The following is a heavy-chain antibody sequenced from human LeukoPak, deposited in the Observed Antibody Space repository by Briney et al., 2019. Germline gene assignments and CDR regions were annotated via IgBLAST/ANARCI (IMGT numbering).Heavy chain of an antibody. J-gene: IGHJ6*03. CDR3: ARSSAAVMSYYYYYMDV. CDR2: IIPIFGTA. CDR1: GYTFTGYY. Sequence: SVKVSCKASGYTFTGYYMHWVRQAPGQGLEWMGGIIPIFGTANYAQKFQGRVTITADKSTSTAYMELSSLRSEDTAVYYCARSSAAVMSYYYYYMDVWGKGTTVTVSS. V-gene: IGHV1-69*06. D-gene: IGHD3-16*01.